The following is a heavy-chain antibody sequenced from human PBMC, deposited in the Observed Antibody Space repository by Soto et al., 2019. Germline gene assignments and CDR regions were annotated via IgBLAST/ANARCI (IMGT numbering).Heavy chain of an antibody. Sequence: EVQLLESGGALVQPGGSLRLSCAASGFSFSNYALSWVRQAPGKGLEWVSTFSAGGRAYYADSVKGRFPIARDSSQNTENMENSILSPEDTAVYYCAKESKPDHYGDTYFDHWGQGARVTVSS. J-gene: IGHJ4*02. CDR3: AKESKPDHYGDTYFDH. CDR1: GFSFSNYA. V-gene: IGHV3-23*01. CDR2: FSAGGRA. D-gene: IGHD4-17*01.